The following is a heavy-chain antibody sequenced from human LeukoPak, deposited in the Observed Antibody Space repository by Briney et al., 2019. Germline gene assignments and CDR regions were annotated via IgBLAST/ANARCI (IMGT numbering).Heavy chain of an antibody. V-gene: IGHV1-24*01. D-gene: IGHD3-9*01. CDR2: FDPEDGET. CDR1: GYTLTELS. J-gene: IGHJ4*02. Sequence: ASVKVSCKVSGYTLTELSMHCVRQAPGKGVGWMGGFDPEDGETIYAQKFHGRVTMTEDTSTDTAYMEMSSLRSEDTAVYYCATGYGAGDYYDILTGWYYFDYWGQGTLVTVSS. CDR3: ATGYGAGDYYDILTGWYYFDY.